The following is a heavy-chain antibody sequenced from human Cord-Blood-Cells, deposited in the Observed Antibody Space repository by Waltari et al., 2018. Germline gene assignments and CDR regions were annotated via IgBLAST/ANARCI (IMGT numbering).Heavy chain of an antibody. J-gene: IGHJ3*02. Sequence: QVQLQESGPGLVKPSETLSLTCPVSAGPISSYSWSWILQPPGTGLEWMGYIYYSGSTNYNPSLKSRVTISVDTSKNQFSLKLSSVTAADTAVYYCARDGPKYCTNGVCYAFDIWGQGTMVTVSS. CDR2: IYYSGST. CDR1: AGPISSYS. D-gene: IGHD2-8*01. V-gene: IGHV4-59*01. CDR3: ARDGPKYCTNGVCYAFDI.